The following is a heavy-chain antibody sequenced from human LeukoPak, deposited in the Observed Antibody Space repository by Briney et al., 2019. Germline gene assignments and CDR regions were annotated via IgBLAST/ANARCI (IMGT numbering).Heavy chain of an antibody. D-gene: IGHD3-3*01. V-gene: IGHV3-72*01. CDR3: AREGPVGLPTIFGVATDVGYFDY. CDR2: TRNKANSYTT. CDR1: GFTFSDHY. J-gene: IGHJ4*02. Sequence: GGSLRLSCAASGFTFSDHYMDWVRQAPGKGLEWVGRTRNKANSYTTEYAASVKGRFTISRDDSKNSLYLQMNSLRAEDTAVYYCAREGPVGLPTIFGVATDVGYFDYWGQGTLVTVSS.